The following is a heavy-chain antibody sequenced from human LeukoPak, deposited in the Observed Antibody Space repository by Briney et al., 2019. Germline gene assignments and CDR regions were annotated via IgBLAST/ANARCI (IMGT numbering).Heavy chain of an antibody. J-gene: IGHJ4*02. CDR3: ARGSGIAAANDY. CDR2: ISSSSYI. CDR1: GFTFSSYS. D-gene: IGHD6-13*01. V-gene: IGHV3-21*01. Sequence: GGSLRLSCAASGFTFSSYSMNWVRQAPGKGLEWVSSISSSSYIYYADSVKGRFTISRDNAKNSLYLQMNSLRAEDTAVYYCARGSGIAAANDYWGQGTLVTVSS.